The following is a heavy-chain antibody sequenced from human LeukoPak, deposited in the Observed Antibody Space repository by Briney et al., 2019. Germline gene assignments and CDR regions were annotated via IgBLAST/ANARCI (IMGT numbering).Heavy chain of an antibody. CDR1: GYTFTGSY. D-gene: IGHD5-18*01. V-gene: IGHV1-2*02. CDR2: INPNSGGT. J-gene: IGHJ4*02. Sequence: ASVKVSCKASGYTFTGSYIHWVRQPPGQGLEWMGWINPNSGGTNYAQKFQGRVTMTRDTSISTAYMELSRLKSDDAAVYYWAPVVYTYGYLDYWGQGTLVTVSS. CDR3: APVVYTYGYLDY.